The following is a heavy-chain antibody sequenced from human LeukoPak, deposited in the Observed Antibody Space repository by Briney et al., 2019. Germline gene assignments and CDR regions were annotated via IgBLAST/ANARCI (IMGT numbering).Heavy chain of an antibody. Sequence: GASVKVSCKVVGHSLHEVSIHWVRQTPGNGLEWMGGFDPEGFKTIYGQNFQGRFTMTDDISTETAYMEMSGLRPEDTAVYYCATVAWIQDYWGQGTLVTVSS. D-gene: IGHD5-18*01. CDR1: GHSLHEVS. CDR3: ATVAWIQDY. CDR2: FDPEGFKT. J-gene: IGHJ4*02. V-gene: IGHV1-24*01.